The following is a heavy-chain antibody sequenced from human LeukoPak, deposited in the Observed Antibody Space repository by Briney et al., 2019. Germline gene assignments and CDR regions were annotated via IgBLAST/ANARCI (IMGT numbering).Heavy chain of an antibody. D-gene: IGHD4-17*01. Sequence: SETLSLTCSVSGGSISSHYWSWIRQPPGKGLEWIGYIFNSGSSKYNPSLKSRVTISVDTSKNQFSLKLSSVTAADTAVYYCARGGTTVTPGLPWFDPWGQGTLVTVSS. CDR2: IFNSGSS. CDR1: GGSISSHY. V-gene: IGHV4-59*11. J-gene: IGHJ5*02. CDR3: ARGGTTVTPGLPWFDP.